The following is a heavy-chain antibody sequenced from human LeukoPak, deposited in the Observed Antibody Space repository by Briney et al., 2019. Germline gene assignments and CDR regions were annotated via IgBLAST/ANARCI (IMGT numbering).Heavy chain of an antibody. J-gene: IGHJ4*02. CDR3: ARAYSSSWYPGY. CDR2: ISGGSGYI. CDR1: GFSFSTYS. Sequence: GGSLRLSCAASGFSFSTYSMNWVRQAPGKGLEWVAYISGGSGYIYYADSVRGRFTISRDNAKNSLYLQMNSLRAEDTAVYYCARAYSSSWYPGYWGQGTLVTASS. D-gene: IGHD6-13*01. V-gene: IGHV3-21*01.